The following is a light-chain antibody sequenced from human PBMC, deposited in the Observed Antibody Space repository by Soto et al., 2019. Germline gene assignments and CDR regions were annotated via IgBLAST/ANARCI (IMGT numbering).Light chain of an antibody. Sequence: DIPMTQSPSTLSASVGDRVTITCRASQSISSWLAWYQQKPGKAPKLLIYDASSLESGVPSRFSGSGSGTAFTLTISSLQPDEFATYYCQEYNSYSLTFGGGTKVEIK. V-gene: IGKV1-5*01. CDR2: DAS. CDR1: QSISSW. J-gene: IGKJ4*01. CDR3: QEYNSYSLT.